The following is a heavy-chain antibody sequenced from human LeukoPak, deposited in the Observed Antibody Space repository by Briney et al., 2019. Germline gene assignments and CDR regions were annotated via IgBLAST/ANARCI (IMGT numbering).Heavy chain of an antibody. V-gene: IGHV3-30*02. CDR2: IRYDGTNR. CDR3: AHGAMYQLDY. J-gene: IGHJ4*02. D-gene: IGHD2-2*01. Sequence: GRSLRLSCAASGFTFSNYGMHWVRQAPGKGLEWVAFIRYDGTNRYYADSVKGRFTISRDNSRNTLYLQMNSLRAEDTAVYYCAHGAMYQLDYWGQGTLVTVSS. CDR1: GFTFSNYG.